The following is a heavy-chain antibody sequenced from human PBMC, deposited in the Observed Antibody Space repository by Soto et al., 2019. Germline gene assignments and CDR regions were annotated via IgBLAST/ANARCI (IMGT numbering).Heavy chain of an antibody. CDR2: MNPNSGNT. V-gene: IGHV1-8*01. Sequence: ASVKVSCKAAGYTFTSYDINWVRQATGQGLEWMGWMNPNSGNTGYAQKFQGRVTMTRNTSISTAYMELSSLRSEDTAVYYCARGIKGTHYDILTGLLSHYYYPYGMDVWGQGTTVTVSS. J-gene: IGHJ6*02. D-gene: IGHD3-9*01. CDR1: GYTFTSYD. CDR3: ARGIKGTHYDILTGLLSHYYYPYGMDV.